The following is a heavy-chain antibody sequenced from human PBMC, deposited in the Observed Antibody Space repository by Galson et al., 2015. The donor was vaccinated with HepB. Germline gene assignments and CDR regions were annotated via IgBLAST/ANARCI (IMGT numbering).Heavy chain of an antibody. CDR3: AKAQESWGLRALDY. D-gene: IGHD1-26*01. CDR1: GFTFSSYG. V-gene: IGHV3-30*02. CDR2: IRYDGSNK. Sequence: SLRLSCAASGFTFSSYGMHWVRQAPGKGLEWVAFIRYDGSNKYYADSVKGRFTISRDNSKNTLYLQMNSLRAEDTAVYYCAKAQESWGLRALDYWGQGTLVTVSS. J-gene: IGHJ4*02.